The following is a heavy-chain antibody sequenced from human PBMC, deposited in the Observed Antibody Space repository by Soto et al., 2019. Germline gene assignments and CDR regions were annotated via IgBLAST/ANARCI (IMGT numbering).Heavy chain of an antibody. CDR3: ARDGSSAKVKVY. J-gene: IGHJ1*01. Sequence: ASVKVSCKASGYTFTSYDINWVRQATGQGLEWMGWMNPNSGNTGYAQKFQDRVTMTRNTSISTAYMELSSLRSEDTAVYYCARDGSSAKVKVYWGQGTLVTVSS. CDR1: GYTFTSYD. V-gene: IGHV1-8*01. CDR2: MNPNSGNT. D-gene: IGHD5-18*01.